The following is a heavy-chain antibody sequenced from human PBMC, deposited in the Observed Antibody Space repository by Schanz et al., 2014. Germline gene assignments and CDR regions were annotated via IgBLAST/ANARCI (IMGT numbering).Heavy chain of an antibody. V-gene: IGHV1-69*02. J-gene: IGHJ4*02. CDR3: ASSGAGYSSSWDFDY. CDR1: GGTFSTYT. Sequence: QVQLVQSGAEVKKPGSSVKVSCKASGGTFSTYTISWVRQAPGQGLEWMRRIIPILGIANYAQKFQGRVTITADKSTFTADMDVSSLRSEDTAVYYCASSGAGYSSSWDFDYWGQGTLXTVSS. CDR2: IIPILGIA. D-gene: IGHD6-13*01.